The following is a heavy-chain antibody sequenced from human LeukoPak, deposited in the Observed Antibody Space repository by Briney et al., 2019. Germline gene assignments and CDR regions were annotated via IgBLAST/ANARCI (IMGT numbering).Heavy chain of an antibody. V-gene: IGHV4-38-2*02. CDR3: ARLETSSGSLSYFDY. J-gene: IGHJ4*02. Sequence: PSETLSLTCTVSGDSISSATYYWAWIRQPPGKGLEWIGYIYHSGSTNYNPSLKSRVTISVDTSKNQFSLKLSSVTAADTAVYYCARLETSSGSLSYFDYWGQGTLVTVSS. D-gene: IGHD6-19*01. CDR2: IYHSGST. CDR1: GDSISSATYY.